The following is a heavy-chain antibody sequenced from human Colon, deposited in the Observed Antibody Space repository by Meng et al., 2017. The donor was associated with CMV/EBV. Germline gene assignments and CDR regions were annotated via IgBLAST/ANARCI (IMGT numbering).Heavy chain of an antibody. D-gene: IGHD4-17*01. CDR3: ARTTVQGFNWFDP. V-gene: IGHV3-74*01. Sequence: GESLKISCEASGFTFSSYWMHWVRQTPGKGLVWVSRINSDESIANYADSVKGRFIISRDNAKNTLYLQMNSLRAEDTAVYFCARTTVQGFNWFDPWGQGTLVTVSS. CDR1: GFTFSSYW. J-gene: IGHJ5*02. CDR2: INSDESIA.